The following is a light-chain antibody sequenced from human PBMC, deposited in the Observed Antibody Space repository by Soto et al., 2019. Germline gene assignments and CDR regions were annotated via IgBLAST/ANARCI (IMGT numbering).Light chain of an antibody. Sequence: SVLTQPASVSGSPGQSITISCTGTSSDVGSYNLVSWFQQHPGKAPKLMIYEGSKRPSGVSNRFSGSKSGNTASLTISGLQAEDEADYYCCSYAVTNILVVGGGTKLTVL. V-gene: IGLV2-23*01. J-gene: IGLJ2*01. CDR1: SSDVGSYNL. CDR3: CSYAVTNILV. CDR2: EGS.